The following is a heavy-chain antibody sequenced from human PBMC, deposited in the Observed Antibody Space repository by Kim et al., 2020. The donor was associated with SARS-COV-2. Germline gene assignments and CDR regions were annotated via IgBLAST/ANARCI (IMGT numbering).Heavy chain of an antibody. V-gene: IGHV3-74*03. CDR1: GITFSSYW. CDR2: IRSDGAAS. Sequence: GGSLRLSCAASGITFSSYWMYWVRQAPGKGPFWVSRIRSDGAASTYEYSVKGRFTIPRDNAKTTLHLQMNSLRVDYTADYFCAYVKSHYWSHGALVTFS. CDR3: AYVKSHY. D-gene: IGHD3-10*02. J-gene: IGHJ4*01.